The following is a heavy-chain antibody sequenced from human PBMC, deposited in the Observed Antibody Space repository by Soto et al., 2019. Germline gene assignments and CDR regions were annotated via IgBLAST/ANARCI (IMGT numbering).Heavy chain of an antibody. Sequence: PGGSLRLSCAASGFTFSSYSMNWVRQAPGKGLEWVSSISSSSSYIYYADSVKGRFTISRDNAKNSLYLQMNSLRAEDTAVYYRAREAMIVPDFDYWGQGTLVTVSS. J-gene: IGHJ4*02. V-gene: IGHV3-21*01. CDR1: GFTFSSYS. CDR2: ISSSSSYI. CDR3: AREAMIVPDFDY. D-gene: IGHD3-22*01.